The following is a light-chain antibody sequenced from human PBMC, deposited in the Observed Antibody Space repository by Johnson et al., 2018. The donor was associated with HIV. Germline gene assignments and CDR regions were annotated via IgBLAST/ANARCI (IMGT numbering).Light chain of an antibody. V-gene: IGLV1-51*02. CDR1: SSNIGNNY. CDR2: ENN. CDR3: GTWDSSLSAGV. Sequence: QSVLTQPPSVSAAPGQKVTISCSGSSSNIGNNYVSWYQQLPGTAPKLLIYENNKRPSGIPDRFSGSKSGTSATLGITGLQTVDEAVYYCGTWDSSLSAGVFGTGTKVTVL. J-gene: IGLJ1*01.